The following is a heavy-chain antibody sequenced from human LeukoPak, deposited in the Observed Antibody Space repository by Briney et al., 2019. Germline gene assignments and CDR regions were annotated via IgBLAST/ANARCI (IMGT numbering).Heavy chain of an antibody. CDR2: FDPEDGET. D-gene: IGHD4-17*01. CDR3: AISTTTVTVFDY. CDR1: GYTLTELS. V-gene: IGHV1-24*01. Sequence: ASVKVSCKVSGYTLTELSMHWVRQAPGKGLEWMGGFDPEDGETVYAQKFQGRVTMTEDTSTDTAYMELSGLRSEDTAVYYCAISTTTVTVFDYWGQGTLVTVSS. J-gene: IGHJ4*02.